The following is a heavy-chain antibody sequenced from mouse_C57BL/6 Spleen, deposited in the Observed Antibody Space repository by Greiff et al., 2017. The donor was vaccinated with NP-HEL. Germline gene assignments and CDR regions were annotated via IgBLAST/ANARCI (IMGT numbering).Heavy chain of an antibody. D-gene: IGHD6-5*01. CDR3: ARSLYYFDY. V-gene: IGHV1-66*01. J-gene: IGHJ2*01. CDR2: IYPGSGNT. Sequence: VQLKESGPELVKPGASVKISCKASGYSFTSYYIHWVKQRPGQGLEWIGWIYPGSGNTKYNEKFKGKATLTADTSSSTAYMQLSSLTSEDSAVYYCARSLYYFDYWGQGTTLTVSS. CDR1: GYSFTSYY.